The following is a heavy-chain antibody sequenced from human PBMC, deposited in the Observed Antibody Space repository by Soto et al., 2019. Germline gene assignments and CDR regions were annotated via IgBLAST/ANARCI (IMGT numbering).Heavy chain of an antibody. D-gene: IGHD1-26*01. CDR2: ISWNGAST. J-gene: IGHJ4*02. CDR1: GFTFGAYT. V-gene: IGHV3-43*01. Sequence: GGSRRLSCSASGFTFGAYTLHWVRQAPGKALEWVSLISWNGASTQYADSVEGRFTISRDNSKNSLHLQMNSLRTADTALYYCAKEVAPGILAFDYWGQGALVIVSS. CDR3: AKEVAPGILAFDY.